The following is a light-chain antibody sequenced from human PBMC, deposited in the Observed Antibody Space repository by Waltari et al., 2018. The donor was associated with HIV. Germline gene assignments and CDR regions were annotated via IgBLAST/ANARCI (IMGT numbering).Light chain of an antibody. CDR3: SSYTSSSTV. Sequence: QSALTQPASVSGSPGQSITISCTGTSRDLGGYTYVSWYQQHPGKAPKLMIYDVSNRPSGFSNRFSGSKSGNTASLTISGLQAEDEADYYCSSYTSSSTVFGGGTKLTVL. V-gene: IGLV2-14*01. J-gene: IGLJ2*01. CDR1: SRDLGGYTY. CDR2: DVS.